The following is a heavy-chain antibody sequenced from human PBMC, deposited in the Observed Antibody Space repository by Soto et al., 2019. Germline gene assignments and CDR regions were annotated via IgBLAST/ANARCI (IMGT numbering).Heavy chain of an antibody. Sequence: QVQLQQWGAGLVKPSETLSLSCAVYGQSFSGHSWAWIRQPPGKGLEWMGEINESGRTYYNPSLKSRVTISTDTSKTQFSLKLSSVSAADTAAYFCARGSGIVALPGELEDVNYDYWGQGTLVNVSS. CDR3: ARGSGIVALPGELEDVNYDY. J-gene: IGHJ4*02. D-gene: IGHD1-1*01. CDR2: INESGRT. CDR1: GQSFSGHS. V-gene: IGHV4-34*01.